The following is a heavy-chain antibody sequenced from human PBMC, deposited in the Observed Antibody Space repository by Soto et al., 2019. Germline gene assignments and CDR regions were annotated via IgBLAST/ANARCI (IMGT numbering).Heavy chain of an antibody. CDR2: ISDIGGST. D-gene: IGHD2-8*02. V-gene: IGHV3-23*01. Sequence: PGGSLRLSCAGSGFTFSSYAMSWVRQAPGKGLEWVSRISDIGGSTYYADSVKGRFTLSRDNSWSTVYLQMNSLRAEDTAVYYCAKDLYSRGIWYLDHWGLGTLVTVSS. CDR1: GFTFSSYA. J-gene: IGHJ4*02. CDR3: AKDLYSRGIWYLDH.